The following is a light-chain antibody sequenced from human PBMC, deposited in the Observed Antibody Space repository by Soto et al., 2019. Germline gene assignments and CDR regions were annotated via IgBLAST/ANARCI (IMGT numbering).Light chain of an antibody. CDR3: QQYDSSPWT. CDR1: QRVSSSF. V-gene: IGKV3-20*01. J-gene: IGKJ1*01. Sequence: EIVLTQSPGTLSLSPGERATLSCRASQRVSSSFLAWYQPKPGQAPRLLIYDAFNRATGIPDRFSGSGSGTDFTLTISRLEPQDFAVYYCQQYDSSPWTFGQGTKVEIK. CDR2: DAF.